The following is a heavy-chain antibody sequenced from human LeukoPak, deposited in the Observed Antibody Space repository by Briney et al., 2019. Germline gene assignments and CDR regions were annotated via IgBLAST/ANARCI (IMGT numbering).Heavy chain of an antibody. CDR3: AREGGRQWLVSGALDS. J-gene: IGHJ5*01. CDR2: MSYSGTS. D-gene: IGHD6-19*01. V-gene: IGHV4-59*01. Sequence: SETLSLTCTVSGGSISSYYWSWIRQPPGKGLEWIGYMSYSGTSSYNPSLRSRITISVDASKKQFSLKLSSVTAADTAVYYCAREGGRQWLVSGALDSWGQGTLVTVSS. CDR1: GGSISSYY.